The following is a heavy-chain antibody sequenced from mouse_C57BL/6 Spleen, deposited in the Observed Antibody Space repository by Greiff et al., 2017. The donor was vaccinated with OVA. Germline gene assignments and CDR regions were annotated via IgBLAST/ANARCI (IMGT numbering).Heavy chain of an antibody. V-gene: IGHV1-82*01. D-gene: IGHD1-1*01. CDR1: GYAFSSSW. Sequence: LVESGPELVKPGASVKISCKASGYAFSSSWMNWVKQRPGKGLEWIGRIYPGDGDTNYNGKFKGKATLTADKSSSTAYMQLSSLTSEDSAVYFCARSPHYYGSSHWYFDVWGTGTTVTVSS. J-gene: IGHJ1*03. CDR3: ARSPHYYGSSHWYFDV. CDR2: IYPGDGDT.